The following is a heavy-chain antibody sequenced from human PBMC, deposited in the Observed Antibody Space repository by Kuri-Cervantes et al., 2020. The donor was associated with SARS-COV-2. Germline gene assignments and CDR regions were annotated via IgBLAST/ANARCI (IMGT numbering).Heavy chain of an antibody. D-gene: IGHD2-21*01. CDR1: GGSISNGDYC. Sequence: GSLRLSCAVSGGSISNGDYCWSWVRQHPGKGLEWIGEINHSGSTNYNPSLKSRVTISVDTSKNQFSLKLSSVTAADTAVYYCARDVLFGYNWFDPWGQGTLVTVSS. CDR2: INHSGST. V-gene: IGHV4-4*02. J-gene: IGHJ5*02. CDR3: ARDVLFGYNWFDP.